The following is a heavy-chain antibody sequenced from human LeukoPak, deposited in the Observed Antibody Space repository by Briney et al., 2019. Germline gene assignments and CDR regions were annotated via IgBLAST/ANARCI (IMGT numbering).Heavy chain of an antibody. CDR1: GGSFSSYY. V-gene: IGHV4-34*01. D-gene: IGHD2-15*01. Sequence: PETLSLTCAVYGGSFSSYYWSWIRQPPGKGLEWIGEINHSGSTNYNPSLKSRVTISVDTSKNQFSLKLSSVTAADTAVYYCASGSVVLEIWGQGTMVTASS. CDR3: ASGSVVLEI. J-gene: IGHJ3*02. CDR2: INHSGST.